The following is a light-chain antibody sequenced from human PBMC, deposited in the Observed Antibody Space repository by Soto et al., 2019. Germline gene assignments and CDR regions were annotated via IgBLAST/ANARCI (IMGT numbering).Light chain of an antibody. CDR3: QPYGSSPRT. CDR1: QSVSSSY. J-gene: IGKJ1*01. Sequence: EIVLTQSPGTLSLSPGERATLSCRASQSVSSSYLAWYQQKPGQAPRLLIYDASSRATAIPDRFSGSGSGTDFTLTISRLEPEDFAVYYCQPYGSSPRTFGQGTKVEIK. V-gene: IGKV3-20*01. CDR2: DAS.